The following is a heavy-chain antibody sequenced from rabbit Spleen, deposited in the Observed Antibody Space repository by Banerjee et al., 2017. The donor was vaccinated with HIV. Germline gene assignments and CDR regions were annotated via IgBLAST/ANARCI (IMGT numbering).Heavy chain of an antibody. Sequence: QEQLVESGGDLAKPGASLTLTCKTSGLDFSSSYWICWVRQAPGKGLEWIACVDISKSGNTYYATWAKGRFTISKTSSTTVTLQMTSLTATDTATYFCARDSAGREDFNLWGPGTLVTVS. D-gene: IGHD4-2*01. CDR1: GLDFSSSYW. CDR2: VDISKSGNT. CDR3: ARDSAGREDFNL. J-gene: IGHJ4*01. V-gene: IGHV1S45*01.